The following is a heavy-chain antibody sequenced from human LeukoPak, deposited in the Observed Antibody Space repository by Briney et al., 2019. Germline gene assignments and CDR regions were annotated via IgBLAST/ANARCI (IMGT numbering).Heavy chain of an antibody. CDR1: GASISSSYW. D-gene: IGHD2-15*01. V-gene: IGHV4-4*02. Sequence: SETLSLTCAVSGASISSSYWWSWVRQPPGKGLEWIGEIHHSGSTKYNPSLKSRVTISVDKSKNQFSLKLSSVTAADTAVYYCAPSPCSGDSCYRFDFWGQGTQVTVSS. CDR3: APSPCSGDSCYRFDF. CDR2: IHHSGST. J-gene: IGHJ4*02.